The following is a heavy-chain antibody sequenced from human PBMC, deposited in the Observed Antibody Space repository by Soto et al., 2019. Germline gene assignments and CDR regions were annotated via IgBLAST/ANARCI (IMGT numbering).Heavy chain of an antibody. Sequence: GGSLRLSCAASGFTVSSNYMSWVRQAPGKGLEWVSVIYSGGSTYYADSVKGRFTISRDNSKNTLYLQMNSLRAEDTAVYYCARDLKRTQDYGDKYYYYYGMDVWGQGTTVTVSS. CDR1: GFTVSSNY. D-gene: IGHD4-17*01. CDR2: IYSGGST. J-gene: IGHJ6*02. V-gene: IGHV3-53*01. CDR3: ARDLKRTQDYGDKYYYYYGMDV.